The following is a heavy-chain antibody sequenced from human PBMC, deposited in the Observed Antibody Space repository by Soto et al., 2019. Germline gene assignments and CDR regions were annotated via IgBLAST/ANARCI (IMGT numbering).Heavy chain of an antibody. CDR2: AYHNGLT. V-gene: IGHV4-4*02. CDR1: GDSVTSNVW. Sequence: SETLPLTCAVSGDSVTSNVWWSWVRQPPGKGLEWIGEAYHNGLTDYNPSLKSRVTMSVDTSKNEFSLKLTSLTAADTAIYYCARDAAVPGESDRFDYWGQGTLVTVSS. D-gene: IGHD6-19*01. J-gene: IGHJ4*02. CDR3: ARDAAVPGESDRFDY.